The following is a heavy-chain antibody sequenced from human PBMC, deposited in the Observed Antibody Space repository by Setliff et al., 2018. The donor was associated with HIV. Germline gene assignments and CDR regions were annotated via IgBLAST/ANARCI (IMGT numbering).Heavy chain of an antibody. Sequence: GASVKVSCKASGYTFTSYGISWVRQAPGQGLEWMGWISAYNGNTNYAQKFQGRVTITADEWTSTAYMELSSFGSEDTAVYYCARGSGGYCSGGSCYFGFGLALWGQGTTVTVSS. D-gene: IGHD2-15*01. J-gene: IGHJ6*02. CDR3: ARGSGGYCSGGSCYFGFGLAL. V-gene: IGHV1-18*01. CDR1: GYTFTSYG. CDR2: ISAYNGNT.